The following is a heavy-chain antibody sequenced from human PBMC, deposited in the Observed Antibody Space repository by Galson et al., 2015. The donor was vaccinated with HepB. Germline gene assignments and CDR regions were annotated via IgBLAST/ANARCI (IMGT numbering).Heavy chain of an antibody. CDR3: ARDGDLRGYSGYVVGPYYFDY. Sequence: SVKVSCKASGGTFSSYAISWVRQAPGQGLEWMGGIIPIFGTANYAQKFQGRVTITADESTSTAYMELSSLRSEDTAVYYCARDGDLRGYSGYVVGPYYFDYWGQGTLVTVSS. CDR1: GGTFSSYA. CDR2: IIPIFGTA. D-gene: IGHD5-12*01. J-gene: IGHJ4*02. V-gene: IGHV1-69*13.